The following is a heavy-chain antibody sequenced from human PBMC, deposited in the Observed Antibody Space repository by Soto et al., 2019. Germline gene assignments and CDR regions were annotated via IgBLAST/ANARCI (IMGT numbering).Heavy chain of an antibody. J-gene: IGHJ4*02. CDR1: GFLFSSYA. V-gene: IGHV3-21*02. Sequence: EVQLVESGGGLVKPGGSLRLSCAASGFLFSSYAIHWVRQAPGKGLEWVSSISSTSTYIDFADSMEGRFNLSRDNAKNSVYLQMNSLRAEDTAVYYCARERSLGMAFPDFDSWGQGTLVIVSS. CDR2: ISSTSTYI. CDR3: ARERSLGMAFPDFDS. D-gene: IGHD1-20*01.